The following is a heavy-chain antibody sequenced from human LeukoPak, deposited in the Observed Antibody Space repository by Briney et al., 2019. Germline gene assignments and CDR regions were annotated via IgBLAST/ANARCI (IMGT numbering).Heavy chain of an antibody. CDR3: ARVPDYYYDSTAFDI. D-gene: IGHD3-22*01. V-gene: IGHV3-48*01. CDR1: GFTVSSNY. J-gene: IGHJ3*02. Sequence: GGSLRLSCAASGFTVSSNYMSWVRQAPGKGLEWVSYISSSSSTIYYADSVKGRFTISRDNAKNSLYLQMNSLRAEDTAVYYCARVPDYYYDSTAFDIWGQGTMVTVSS. CDR2: ISSSSSTI.